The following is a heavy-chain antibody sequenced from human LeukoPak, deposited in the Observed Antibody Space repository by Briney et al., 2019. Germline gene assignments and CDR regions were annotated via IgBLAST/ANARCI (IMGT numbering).Heavy chain of an antibody. Sequence: WWSLRLSCAASGFTFSSYGMHWVRQAPGQGLEWVAFIRYDGSNKYYADSVKGRFTISTDNSKNTLYLQMNSLRAEDTAVFYSRRRHTRSMIGYSSGWSGFYWGQGTLVTVSS. D-gene: IGHD6-19*01. CDR2: IRYDGSNK. CDR3: RRRHTRSMIGYSSGWSGFY. V-gene: IGHV3-30*02. CDR1: GFTFSSYG. J-gene: IGHJ4*02.